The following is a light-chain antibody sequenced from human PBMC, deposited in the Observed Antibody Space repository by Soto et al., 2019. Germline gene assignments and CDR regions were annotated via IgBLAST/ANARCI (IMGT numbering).Light chain of an antibody. CDR2: DVS. CDR1: SSDVGGYNY. CDR3: CSYAGSYTLV. Sequence: QSALTQPRSVSGSPGQSVTISCTGTSSDVGGYNYVSWYQQQPGKAPKLMIYDVSKRASGVHDRFSGSKSGNTASLTISGLQAEDEADYYCCSYAGSYTLVFGTGTKLTVL. J-gene: IGLJ1*01. V-gene: IGLV2-11*01.